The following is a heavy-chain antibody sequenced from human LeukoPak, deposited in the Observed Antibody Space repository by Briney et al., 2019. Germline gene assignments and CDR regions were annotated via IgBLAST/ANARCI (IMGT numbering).Heavy chain of an antibody. J-gene: IGHJ4*02. V-gene: IGHV1-69*04. CDR3: ARDRGYYYDSSGYYYFDY. D-gene: IGHD3-22*01. Sequence: SVKVSCKASGGTFSSYAISWVRQAPGQGLEWMGRIIPILGIANYAQKFQGRVTITADKSTSTAYMERSSLRSEDTAVYYCARDRGYYYDSSGYYYFDYWGQGTLVTVSS. CDR1: GGTFSSYA. CDR2: IIPILGIA.